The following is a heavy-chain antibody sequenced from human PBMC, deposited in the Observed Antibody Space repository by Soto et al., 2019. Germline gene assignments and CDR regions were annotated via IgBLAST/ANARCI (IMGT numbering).Heavy chain of an antibody. J-gene: IGHJ3*02. CDR2: INPNCGGT. CDR3: ARVDCSSTSCYAPRRAFEI. CDR1: GYTFTGYY. V-gene: IGHV1-2*02. D-gene: IGHD2-2*01. Sequence: ASVKVSCKASGYTFTGYYMHWVRQAPGQGLEWMGWINPNCGGTNYAQKFQGRVTMTRDTSISTAYMELSRLRSDDTAVYYCARVDCSSTSCYAPRRAFEIWGQGTMVTVSS.